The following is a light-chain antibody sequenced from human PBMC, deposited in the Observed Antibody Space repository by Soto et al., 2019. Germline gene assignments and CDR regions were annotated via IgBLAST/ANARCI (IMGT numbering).Light chain of an antibody. CDR1: QSISSW. CDR2: DAS. J-gene: IGKJ1*01. V-gene: IGKV1-5*02. CDR3: QQYNSYSWT. Sequence: DIQMTQSPSTLSASVGDRVTIICWASQSISSWLAWYQQKPGKAPKLLIYDASSLESGVPSRFSGSGSGTEFTLTISSLQPDDFATYYCQQYNSYSWTFGQGTKVDI.